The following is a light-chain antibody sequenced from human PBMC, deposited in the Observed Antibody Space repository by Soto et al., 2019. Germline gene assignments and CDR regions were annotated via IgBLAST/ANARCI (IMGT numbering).Light chain of an antibody. V-gene: IGLV2-8*01. CDR2: EVS. CDR3: NSYAGSNNWV. CDR1: SSDVGGYNY. J-gene: IGLJ3*02. Sequence: QSALPQHPSASGSPGQSVTISCTGTSSDVGGYNYVSWYQQHPGKAPKLMIYEVSKRPSGVPDRFSGSKSGNTASLTVSGLQAEDEADYYCNSYAGSNNWVFGGGTKLTVL.